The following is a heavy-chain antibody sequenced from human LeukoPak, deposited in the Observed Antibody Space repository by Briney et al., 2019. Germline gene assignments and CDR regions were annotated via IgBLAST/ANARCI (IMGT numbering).Heavy chain of an antibody. Sequence: GGSLRLSCAASGFTFSSYGIHWVRQAPGKGLEWVAVISYDGSNKYYADSVKGRFTISRDNSKNTLYLQMNSLRAEDTAVYYCAKDLYGGHFDYWGQGTLVTVSS. J-gene: IGHJ4*02. CDR3: AKDLYGGHFDY. CDR2: ISYDGSNK. V-gene: IGHV3-30*18. CDR1: GFTFSSYG. D-gene: IGHD4-23*01.